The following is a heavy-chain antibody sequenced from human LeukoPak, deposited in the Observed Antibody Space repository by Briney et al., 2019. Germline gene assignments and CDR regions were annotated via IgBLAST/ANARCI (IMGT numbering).Heavy chain of an antibody. V-gene: IGHV3-21*01. CDR2: ISSSSSYI. Sequence: PGGSLRLSCAASGFTFSSYSMNWVRQAPGKGLEWVSSISSSSSYIYYADSVKGRFTISRDNAKNSLYLQMNSLRAEDTAVYYCARDRKGAYYDSSGYAFDIWGQGTMVTVSS. CDR1: GFTFSSYS. J-gene: IGHJ3*02. CDR3: ARDRKGAYYDSSGYAFDI. D-gene: IGHD3-22*01.